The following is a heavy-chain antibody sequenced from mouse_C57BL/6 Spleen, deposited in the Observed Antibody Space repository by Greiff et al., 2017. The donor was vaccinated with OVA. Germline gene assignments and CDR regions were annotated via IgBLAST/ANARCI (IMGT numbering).Heavy chain of an antibody. V-gene: IGHV1-76*01. CDR1: GYTFTDYY. CDR3: ARRDYSQYYFDY. Sequence: QVQLQQSGAELVRPGASVKLSCKASGYTFTDYYINWVKQRPGQGLEWIARIYPGSGNTYYNEKFKGKATLTAEKSSSTAYMQLSSLTSEDSAVYFCARRDYSQYYFDYWGQGTTLTVSS. CDR2: IYPGSGNT. J-gene: IGHJ2*01. D-gene: IGHD2-12*01.